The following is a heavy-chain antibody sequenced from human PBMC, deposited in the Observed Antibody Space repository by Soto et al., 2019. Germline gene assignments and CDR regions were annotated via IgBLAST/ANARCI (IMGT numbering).Heavy chain of an antibody. V-gene: IGHV5-51*01. J-gene: IGHJ3*02. CDR2: IYPADSDT. Sequence: PGESLKISCKGSGYTGYWIAWVRQMPGKGLEWMGIIYPADSDTRYNPSFQGQVTISADKSISTAYLQWSSLKASDTAMYYRARHESLHHLGGLGMWGQGTTVTVSS. D-gene: IGHD2-15*01. CDR1: GYTGYW. CDR3: ARHESLHHLGGLGM.